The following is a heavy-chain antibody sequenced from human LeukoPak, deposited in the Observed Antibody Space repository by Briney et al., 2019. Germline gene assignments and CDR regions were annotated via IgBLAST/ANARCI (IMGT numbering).Heavy chain of an antibody. CDR1: GYTFISYY. CDR2: INPSGGST. D-gene: IGHD4-11*01. J-gene: IGHJ3*02. V-gene: IGHV1-46*01. CDR3: ARDSGTVSDAFDI. Sequence: ASLKLSCKASGYTFISYYIHSVRQAPGQGLEWMGIINPSGGSTRYAQKFQGRVTMTRDTSTGTIYMELSSLRSEDTAVYFCARDSGTVSDAFDIWGQGTMVTVSS.